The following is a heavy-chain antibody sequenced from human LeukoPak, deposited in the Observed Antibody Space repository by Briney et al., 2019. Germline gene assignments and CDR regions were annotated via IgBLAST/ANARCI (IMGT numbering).Heavy chain of an antibody. CDR3: AKINYYYYMDV. D-gene: IGHD5-24*01. CDR2: IKQDGSEK. J-gene: IGHJ6*03. Sequence: PGGSLRLSCAASGFTFSSYSMNWVRQAPGKGLEWVANIKQDGSEKYYVDSVKGRFTISRDNAKNSLYLQMNSLRAEDTAVYYCAKINYYYYMDVWGKGTTVTVSS. CDR1: GFTFSSYS. V-gene: IGHV3-7*01.